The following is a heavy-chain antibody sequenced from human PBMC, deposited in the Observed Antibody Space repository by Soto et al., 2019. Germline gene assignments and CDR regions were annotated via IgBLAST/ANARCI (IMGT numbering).Heavy chain of an antibody. CDR3: ARPPGYISDWYYFDL. CDR1: GYTFIDYY. Sequence: QVQLVQSGAEVKKPGASVKVSCEASGYTFIDYYMHWVRQAPGQGFEWMGRISPKSGDTNYAQKFQGRVTMTWDTSLNTAYMELSSLMSEDTAVYYCARPPGYISDWYYFDLGGQGTLVTVSS. CDR2: ISPKSGDT. D-gene: IGHD6-19*01. V-gene: IGHV1-2*02. J-gene: IGHJ4*02.